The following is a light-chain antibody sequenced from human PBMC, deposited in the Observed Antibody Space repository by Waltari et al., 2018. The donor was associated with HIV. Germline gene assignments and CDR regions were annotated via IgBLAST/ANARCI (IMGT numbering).Light chain of an antibody. Sequence: QSALPQPASVSGSPGQSITISFTGTSSYIGGYNYVFWYQQHPGKAPNLMIYDVSARPSGVSSRFSGSKSGNTASLTISGLQAEDEADYYCSSFTSSITIVFGGGTKLTVL. CDR2: DVS. V-gene: IGLV2-14*03. CDR3: SSFTSSITIV. CDR1: SSYIGGYNY. J-gene: IGLJ2*01.